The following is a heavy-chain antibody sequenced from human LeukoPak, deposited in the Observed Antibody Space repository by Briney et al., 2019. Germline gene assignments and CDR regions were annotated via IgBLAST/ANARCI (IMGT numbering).Heavy chain of an antibody. D-gene: IGHD2-15*01. Sequence: GGSLRLSCAASGFTFSSYAMHWVRQAPGKGLEWVALISFDGINKYYSDSVKGRFTISGDTSENTLYLQMNSLRVDDTAVYHCARGACSDVGCYNTLLDYWGQGTLVTVSS. CDR2: ISFDGINK. V-gene: IGHV3-30-3*01. CDR3: ARGACSDVGCYNTLLDY. CDR1: GFTFSSYA. J-gene: IGHJ4*02.